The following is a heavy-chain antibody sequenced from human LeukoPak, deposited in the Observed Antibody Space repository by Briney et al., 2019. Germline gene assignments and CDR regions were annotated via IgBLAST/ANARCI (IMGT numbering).Heavy chain of an antibody. CDR2: IYTSGST. CDR1: GYSISSGYY. V-gene: IGHV4-61*02. D-gene: IGHD3-16*02. Sequence: SETLSLTCTVSGYSISSGYYWGWIRQPAGKGLEWIGRIYTSGSTNYNPSLKSRVTISVDTSKNQFSLKLSSVTAADTAVYYCARSYDYVWGSYPDYWGQGTLVTVSS. CDR3: ARSYDYVWGSYPDY. J-gene: IGHJ4*02.